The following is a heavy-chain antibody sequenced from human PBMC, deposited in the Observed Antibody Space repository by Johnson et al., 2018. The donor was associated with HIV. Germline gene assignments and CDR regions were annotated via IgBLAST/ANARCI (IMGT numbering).Heavy chain of an antibody. J-gene: IGHJ3*02. Sequence: QMLLVESGGGLVQPGGSLRLSCAASGFTFSYYGIHWVRQAPGKGLEWVAVIWYDGSNKDYADSVKGRFNISSDNSKNPLYLQMNSLRAEDTAVYYCSKDRGDYGGNRDAFDIWGQGTMVTVSS. D-gene: IGHD4-23*01. CDR2: IWYDGSNK. CDR3: SKDRGDYGGNRDAFDI. V-gene: IGHV3-33*06. CDR1: GFTFSYYG.